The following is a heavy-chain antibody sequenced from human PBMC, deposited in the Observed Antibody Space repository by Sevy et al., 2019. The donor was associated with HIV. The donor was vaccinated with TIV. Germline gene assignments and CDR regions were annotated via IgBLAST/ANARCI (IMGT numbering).Heavy chain of an antibody. Sequence: GGSLRLSCAASGFIFSGSAMSWVRQAPGKGLEWVASISGSGGFTYYADSVKGRFTISRDNLKNTVDLELKSLGAEDTAVYYCAKDPINIAARFDYWGQGTLVTVSS. CDR2: ISGSGGFT. CDR3: AKDPINIAARFDY. CDR1: GFIFSGSA. D-gene: IGHD6-6*01. V-gene: IGHV3-23*01. J-gene: IGHJ4*02.